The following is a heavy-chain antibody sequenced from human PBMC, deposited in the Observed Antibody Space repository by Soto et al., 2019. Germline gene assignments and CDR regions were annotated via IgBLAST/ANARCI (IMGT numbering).Heavy chain of an antibody. CDR1: GYTFTSYY. Sequence: ASVKVSCKASGYTFTSYYMHWVRQAPGQGLEWMGIINPSGGSTSYAQKFQGRVTMTRDTSTSTVYMELSSLRSEDTAVYYCARDGAAHYYYYGMDVWGQGTTVTV. J-gene: IGHJ6*02. CDR3: ARDGAAHYYYYGMDV. CDR2: INPSGGST. D-gene: IGHD6-6*01. V-gene: IGHV1-46*01.